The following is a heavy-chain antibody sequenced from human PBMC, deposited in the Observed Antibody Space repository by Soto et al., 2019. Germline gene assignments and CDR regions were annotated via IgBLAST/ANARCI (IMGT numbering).Heavy chain of an antibody. Sequence: SETLSLTCAVSGGSISSSNWWSWVRQPPGKGLEWIGEIYHSGSTNYNPSLKSRVTISVDKSKNQFSLKLSSVTAADTAVYYCAGRIAAAGTYFDYWGQGTLVTVPS. D-gene: IGHD6-13*01. CDR2: IYHSGST. V-gene: IGHV4-4*02. J-gene: IGHJ4*02. CDR3: AGRIAAAGTYFDY. CDR1: GGSISSSNW.